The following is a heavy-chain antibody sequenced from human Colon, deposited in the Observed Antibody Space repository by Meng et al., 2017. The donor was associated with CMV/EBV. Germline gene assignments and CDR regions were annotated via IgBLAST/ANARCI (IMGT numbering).Heavy chain of an antibody. D-gene: IGHD1-1*01. V-gene: IGHV3-48*04. CDR3: ARGGGYNWNGRPYYFDY. CDR1: GFTFSSHW. Sequence: GESLKISCAASGFTFSSHWMHWVRQAPGKGLEWVSYISSSSSTIYYADSVKGRFTISRDNAKNSLYLQMNSLRAEDTAVYYCARGGGYNWNGRPYYFDYWGQGTLVTVSS. CDR2: ISSSSSTI. J-gene: IGHJ4*02.